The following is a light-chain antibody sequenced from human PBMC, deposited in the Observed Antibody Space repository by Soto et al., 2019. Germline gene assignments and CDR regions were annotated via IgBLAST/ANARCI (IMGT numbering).Light chain of an antibody. Sequence: IQLTQSPSCLSASVGDRVTITCQASQDISDYLNWYQHKPGKAPNLLIYDASNLETGVPSRFSGSRSGTDFTFTISNLQHEDIAIYYCQQYDKRPFTFGPGTKVD. CDR3: QQYDKRPFT. CDR2: DAS. J-gene: IGKJ3*01. V-gene: IGKV1-33*01. CDR1: QDISDY.